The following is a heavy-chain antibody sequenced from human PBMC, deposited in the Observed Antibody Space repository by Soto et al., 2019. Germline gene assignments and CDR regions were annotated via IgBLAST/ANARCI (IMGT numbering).Heavy chain of an antibody. D-gene: IGHD3-10*01. J-gene: IGHJ4*02. CDR2: IFYSGTT. CDR3: ARGYYYGSGMGH. V-gene: IGHV4-31*03. Sequence: QVHLQESGPGLVKPSETLSLTCTVSGGSISGGGFYWTWIRQHPGKGLEWIGYIFYSGTTDYNPSLKSRVSISVDTSKNQFSLKLRSVTAADTAVYYCARGYYYGSGMGHWGQGTPVTVSS. CDR1: GGSISGGGFY.